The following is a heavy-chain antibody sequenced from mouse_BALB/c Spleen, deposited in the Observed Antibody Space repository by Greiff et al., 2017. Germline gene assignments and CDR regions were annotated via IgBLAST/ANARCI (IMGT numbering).Heavy chain of an antibody. CDR1: GFSLTSYG. CDR3: AREGDRYGTSYAMDY. Sequence: QVQLKQSGPGLVAPSQSLSITCTVSGFSLTSYGVHWVRQPPGKGLEWLGVIWAGGSTNYNSALMSRLSISKDNSKSQVFLKMNSLQTDDTAMYYCAREGDRYGTSYAMDYWGQGTSVTVSS. D-gene: IGHD2-14*01. CDR2: IWAGGST. J-gene: IGHJ4*01. V-gene: IGHV2-9*02.